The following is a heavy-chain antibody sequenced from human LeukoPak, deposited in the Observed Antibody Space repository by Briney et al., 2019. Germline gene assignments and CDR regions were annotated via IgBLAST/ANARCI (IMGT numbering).Heavy chain of an antibody. CDR2: LNPNSGVT. J-gene: IGHJ4*02. CDR1: GYTFIPYY. V-gene: IGHV1-2*02. Sequence: ASVTVSFKASGYTFIPYYIHWVRQAPGQGLEWMGWLNPNSGVTNYAQKFQGRVTMTRDTSISTAYMELSSLRSDDTAVYYCARGNAMATIRVTDYWGQGTLVTVSS. D-gene: IGHD5-24*01. CDR3: ARGNAMATIRVTDY.